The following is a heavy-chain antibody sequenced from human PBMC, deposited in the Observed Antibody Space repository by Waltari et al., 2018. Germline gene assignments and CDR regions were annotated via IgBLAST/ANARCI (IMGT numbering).Heavy chain of an antibody. V-gene: IGHV3-53*01. D-gene: IGHD6-19*01. CDR1: GFPVSSNY. CDR3: ARVGDSSGWYVFDY. J-gene: IGHJ4*02. Sequence: EVQLVESGGGLLQPGGSLRLSCAASGFPVSSNYISWVRQAPGKGLEWVSVIYSGGSTYYADSVKGRFTISRDNSKNTLYLQMNSLRAEDTAVYYCARVGDSSGWYVFDYWGQGTLVTVSS. CDR2: IYSGGST.